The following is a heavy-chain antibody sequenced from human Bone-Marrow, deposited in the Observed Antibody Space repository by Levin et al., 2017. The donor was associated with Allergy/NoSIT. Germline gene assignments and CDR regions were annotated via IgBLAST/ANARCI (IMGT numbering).Heavy chain of an antibody. Sequence: QPGGSLRLSCAASGFTFSSYAMHWVRQAPGKGLEYVSAISSNGGSTYYANSVKGRFTISRDNSKNTLYLQMGSLRAEDMAVYYCARDFLDGFGESYYYYYMDVWGKGTTVTVSS. CDR1: GFTFSSYA. CDR3: ARDFLDGFGESYYYYYMDV. V-gene: IGHV3-64*01. D-gene: IGHD3-10*01. J-gene: IGHJ6*03. CDR2: ISSNGGST.